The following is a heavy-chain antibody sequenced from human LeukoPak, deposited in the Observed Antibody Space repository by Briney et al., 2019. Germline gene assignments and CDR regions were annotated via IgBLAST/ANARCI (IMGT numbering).Heavy chain of an antibody. V-gene: IGHV3-23*01. D-gene: IGHD3-22*01. CDR1: GFTFSSYP. CDR3: AKSFSSDGSGYSWGTFDY. CDR2: IGGSGGST. Sequence: QPGGSLRLSCAASGFTFSSYPMSWVRQAPGKRLEWVSAIGGSGGSTYYADSVKGRFTISRDNSKNTLYLHVNSLRADDTAVYYVAKSFSSDGSGYSWGTFDYWAREPWSPSPQ. J-gene: IGHJ4*02.